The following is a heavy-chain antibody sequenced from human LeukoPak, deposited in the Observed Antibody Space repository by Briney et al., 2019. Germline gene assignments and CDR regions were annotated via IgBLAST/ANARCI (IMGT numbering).Heavy chain of an antibody. J-gene: IGHJ6*03. V-gene: IGHV1-8*01. CDR2: MNPNSGNT. Sequence: ASVKVSCKASGYTFTTYDINWVRQSTGQGLEWMGWMNPNSGNTGYAQKFQGRVTMTRNTSISTAYMELSSLRSEDTAVYYCARGASREDYYYYYYMDVWGKGTTVTVSS. CDR1: GYTFTTYD. CDR3: ARGASREDYYYYYYMDV.